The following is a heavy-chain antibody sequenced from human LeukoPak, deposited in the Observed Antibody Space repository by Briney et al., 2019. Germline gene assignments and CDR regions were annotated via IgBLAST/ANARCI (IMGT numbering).Heavy chain of an antibody. CDR1: GFTFSSYA. Sequence: GGSLRLSCAASGFTFSSYAMSWVRQAPGKGLEWDSAISGSGGSTYYADSVKGRFTISRDNSKNTLYLQMNSLRAEDTAVYYCAKSMVRGVITAFDYWGQGTLVTVSS. CDR2: ISGSGGST. CDR3: AKSMVRGVITAFDY. J-gene: IGHJ4*02. D-gene: IGHD3-10*01. V-gene: IGHV3-23*01.